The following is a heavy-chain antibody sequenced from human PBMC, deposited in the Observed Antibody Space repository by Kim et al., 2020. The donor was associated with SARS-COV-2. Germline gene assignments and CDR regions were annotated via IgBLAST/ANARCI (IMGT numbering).Heavy chain of an antibody. J-gene: IGHJ2*01. CDR3: ARVGTVRPYGSGRPYWYFDL. CDR1: GGTFSSYA. V-gene: IGHV1-69*13. D-gene: IGHD3-10*01. Sequence: SVKVSCKASGGTFSSYAISWVRQAPGQGLEWMGGIIPIFGTANYAQKFQGRVTITADESTSTAYMELSSLRSEDTAVYYCARVGTVRPYGSGRPYWYFDLWGRGTLVTVSS. CDR2: IIPIFGTA.